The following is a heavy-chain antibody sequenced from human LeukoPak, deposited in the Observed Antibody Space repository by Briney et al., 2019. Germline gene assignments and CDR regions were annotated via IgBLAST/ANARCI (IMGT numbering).Heavy chain of an antibody. Sequence: GGSLRLSCAASGFTFSSYAMSWVRQAPGKGLEWVSGIRGSGGSTYYADSVKGRFTISRDNSKNTLYLQMYSLRAEDTAVYYCAKCSGYYDSSGYYFDYWGQGTLVTVSS. CDR2: IRGSGGST. CDR1: GFTFSSYA. D-gene: IGHD3-22*01. V-gene: IGHV3-23*01. CDR3: AKCSGYYDSSGYYFDY. J-gene: IGHJ4*02.